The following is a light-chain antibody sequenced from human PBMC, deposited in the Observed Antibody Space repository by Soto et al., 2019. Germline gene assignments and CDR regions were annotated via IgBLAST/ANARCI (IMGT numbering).Light chain of an antibody. CDR2: AAS. CDR1: QSVSRKF. CDR3: KHYGSSWT. V-gene: IGKV3-20*01. J-gene: IGKJ1*01. Sequence: EIVLTQSPGTLSLSPGERATLSCRASQSVSRKFLAWYQQKPGQTPRLIIYAASRRATGIPDRFSGSGSGTDFTITINRLQPEDFALYYCKHYGSSWTFGQGTKVEIK.